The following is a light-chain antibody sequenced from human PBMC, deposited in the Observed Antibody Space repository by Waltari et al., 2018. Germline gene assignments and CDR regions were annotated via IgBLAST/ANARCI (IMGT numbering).Light chain of an antibody. CDR1: QNVNTN. CDR3: QQHNDWPLT. Sequence: GERATLSCRASQNVNTNLAWYQHKPGLAPRLLIYYASTRATGIPARFSGSGSGTEFTLTISSLQSEDFAVYFCQQHNDWPLTFGGGTKVEIK. V-gene: IGKV3-15*01. J-gene: IGKJ4*01. CDR2: YAS.